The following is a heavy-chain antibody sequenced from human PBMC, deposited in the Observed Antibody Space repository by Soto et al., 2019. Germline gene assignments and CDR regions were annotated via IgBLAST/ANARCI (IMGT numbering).Heavy chain of an antibody. CDR3: ARVNREVLRLVYYYMDV. CDR1: GFTFSDYY. D-gene: IGHD2-8*01. CDR2: ISSSGSTI. Sequence: GGSLRLSCAASGFTFSDYYMSWIRQAPGKGLEWVSYISSSGSTIYYADSVKGRFTISRDNAKNSLYLQMNSLRAEDTAVYYCARVNREVLRLVYYYMDVWGKGTTVTVSS. J-gene: IGHJ6*03. V-gene: IGHV3-11*01.